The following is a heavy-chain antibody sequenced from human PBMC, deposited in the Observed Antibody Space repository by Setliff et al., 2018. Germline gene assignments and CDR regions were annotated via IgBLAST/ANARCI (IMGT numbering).Heavy chain of an antibody. CDR2: MYYSGST. CDR1: GGSISSGSYY. CDR3: ARHLLVQGTYHFDY. Sequence: SETLSLTCSVSGGSISSGSYYWGWIRQSPGKGLEWIGSMYYSGSTYYNPSLKGRVTLSVDTTKNQFSLKLTSMTAADTAVYFCARHLLVQGTYHFDYWGQGSPVAVSS. V-gene: IGHV4-39*01. D-gene: IGHD3-10*01. J-gene: IGHJ4*02.